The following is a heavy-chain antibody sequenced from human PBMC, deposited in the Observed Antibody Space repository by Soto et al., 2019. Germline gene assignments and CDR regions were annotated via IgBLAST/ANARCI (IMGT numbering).Heavy chain of an antibody. CDR2: IKQDGTEE. CDR1: GQTFNRYW. J-gene: IGHJ6*02. D-gene: IGHD3-3*02. Sequence: DVQLAESGGGLVQPGGSLRLSCVASGQTFNRYWMSWVRQAPGKGLEWVANIKQDGTEEYYVDSVKGRFTISRDNAKKSLYLQMNTLRAEYTAMYYCVTTHFESWACNSYGMDVRGRVITVTVAS. CDR3: VTTHFESWACNSYGMDV. V-gene: IGHV3-7*03.